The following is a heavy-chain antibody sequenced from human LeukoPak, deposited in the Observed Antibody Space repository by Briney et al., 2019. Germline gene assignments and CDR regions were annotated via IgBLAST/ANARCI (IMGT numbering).Heavy chain of an antibody. CDR1: GFTFDDYG. J-gene: IGHJ4*02. CDR3: ARESYWGSSGKGFDC. Sequence: GESLRLSCTPSGFTFDDYGMSWVRQLPGKGLEWVSGISSNAGGSGYADSVKGRFSISRDNAKNSLFLQMNSLRDEDTAVYYCARESYWGSSGKGFDCWGQGTLVTVSS. V-gene: IGHV3-20*04. D-gene: IGHD7-27*01. CDR2: ISSNAGGS.